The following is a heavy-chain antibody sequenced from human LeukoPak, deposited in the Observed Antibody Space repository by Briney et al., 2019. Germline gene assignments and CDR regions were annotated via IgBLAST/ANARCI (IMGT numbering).Heavy chain of an antibody. CDR2: IGSNGDII. Sequence: PGGTLRPSCAASGFTFKDYEMNWVRQAPGKGLEWVSYIGSNGDIIYYADSVKGRFTISRDNARNSLNLQMNSLRAEDTAVYYCARDGSYDSFDIWGQGTMVTVSS. J-gene: IGHJ3*02. D-gene: IGHD3-22*01. V-gene: IGHV3-48*03. CDR1: GFTFKDYE. CDR3: ARDGSYDSFDI.